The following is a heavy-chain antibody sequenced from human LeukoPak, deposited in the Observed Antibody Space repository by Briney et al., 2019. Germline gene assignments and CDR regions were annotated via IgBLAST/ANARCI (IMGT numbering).Heavy chain of an antibody. CDR3: ARSPARYCSSTSCYRLPFDY. V-gene: IGHV4-34*01. Sequence: KPSETLSLTCAVYGGSFSGYYWSWIRQPPGKGLEWIWEINHSGSTNYNPSLKSRVTISVDTSKNQFSLKLSSVTAADTAVYYCARSPARYCSSTSCYRLPFDYWGQGTLVTVSS. J-gene: IGHJ4*02. CDR1: GGSFSGYY. CDR2: INHSGST. D-gene: IGHD2-2*01.